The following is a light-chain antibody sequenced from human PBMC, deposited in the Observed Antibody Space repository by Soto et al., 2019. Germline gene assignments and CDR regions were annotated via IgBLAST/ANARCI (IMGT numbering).Light chain of an antibody. V-gene: IGKV1-5*03. CDR3: QQYNGYWT. CDR1: QSISDS. J-gene: IGKJ1*01. Sequence: DIQMTQSPSTLSASVGDRVTITCRASQSISDSLAWYQQKPGKAPKLLIYEASTLKSGVPSRFSGSRSGTEYTLTISSLQPDDFEIYYCQQYNGYWTFGQGTKVEIK. CDR2: EAS.